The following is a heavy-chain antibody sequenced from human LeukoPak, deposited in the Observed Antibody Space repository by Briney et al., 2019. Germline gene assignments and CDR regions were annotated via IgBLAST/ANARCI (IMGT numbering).Heavy chain of an antibody. CDR2: IYHSGST. CDR1: GGSISSSNW. V-gene: IGHV4-4*02. Sequence: SGTLSLTCAVSGGSISSSNWWSWVRQPPGKGLEWIGEIYHSGSTNYNPSLKSRVTISVDKSKNQFSLKLSSVTAADTAVYYRAREGGQWLVHWYFDLWGRGTLVTVSS. D-gene: IGHD6-19*01. CDR3: AREGGQWLVHWYFDL. J-gene: IGHJ2*01.